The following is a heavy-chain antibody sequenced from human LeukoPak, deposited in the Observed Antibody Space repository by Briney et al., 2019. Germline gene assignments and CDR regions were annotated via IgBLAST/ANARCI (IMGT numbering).Heavy chain of an antibody. J-gene: IGHJ4*02. Sequence: GGSLRLSCAASGFTFSSYAMSWVRQAPGKGLEWVSAISGSGGSTYYADSVKGRFTISRDNSKNTLYLQMNSLRAEDTALYYCVRSFYTSSALGYWGQGTLVTVSS. CDR2: ISGSGGST. CDR1: GFTFSSYA. CDR3: VRSFYTSSALGY. D-gene: IGHD3-16*01. V-gene: IGHV3-23*01.